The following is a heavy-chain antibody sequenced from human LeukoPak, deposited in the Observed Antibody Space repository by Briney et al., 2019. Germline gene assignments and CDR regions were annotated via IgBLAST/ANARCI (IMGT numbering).Heavy chain of an antibody. CDR2: INHSGST. CDR3: ARGPGQLWLRSYYYYYYMDV. J-gene: IGHJ6*03. V-gene: IGHV4-34*01. Sequence: SETLSLTCAVYGGSFRGYYWSWIRQPPGKGLEWIGEINHSGSTNYNPSLKGRVTISVDTSKNQFSLKLSSVTAADTAVYYCARGPGQLWLRSYYYYYYMDVWGKGTTVTVSS. D-gene: IGHD5-18*01. CDR1: GGSFRGYY.